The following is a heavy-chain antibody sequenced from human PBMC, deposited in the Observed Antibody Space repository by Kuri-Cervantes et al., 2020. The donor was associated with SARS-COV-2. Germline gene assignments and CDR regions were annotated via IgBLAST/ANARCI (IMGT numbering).Heavy chain of an antibody. CDR3: ARRDFGSGSYYLDY. J-gene: IGHJ4*02. CDR2: IYPGDSDT. CDR1: GYSFTTYW. V-gene: IGHV5-51*01. Sequence: GGSLRLSCKGSGYSFTTYWIGRVRQMPGKGLEGMGIIYPGDSDTRYSPSFQGQVTISADKSISTAYLQWSSLKASDTAMYYCARRDFGSGSYYLDYWGQGTLVTVSS. D-gene: IGHD3-10*01.